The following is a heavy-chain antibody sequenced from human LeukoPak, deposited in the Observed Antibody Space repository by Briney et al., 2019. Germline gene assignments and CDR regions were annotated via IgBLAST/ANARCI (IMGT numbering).Heavy chain of an antibody. J-gene: IGHJ4*02. CDR2: IYYSGST. V-gene: IGHV4-61*01. Sequence: SETLSLTRTVSGGSVSSGSYYWSWIRQPPGKGLEWIGYIYYSGSTNYNPSLKSRVTISVDTSKNQFSLKLSSVTAADTAVYYCAREFIGSYGNFDYWGQGTLVTVSS. D-gene: IGHD5-18*01. CDR1: GGSVSSGSYY. CDR3: AREFIGSYGNFDY.